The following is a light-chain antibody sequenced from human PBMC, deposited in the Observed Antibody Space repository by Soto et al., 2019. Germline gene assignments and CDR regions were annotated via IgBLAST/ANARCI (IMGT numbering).Light chain of an antibody. J-gene: IGLJ2*01. V-gene: IGLV2-14*01. Sequence: QSVLTQPASVSGSPGQSITISCTGTSSDIGGYNYVSWYQQHPGKAPKLMIYDVSNRPSGASTRFSGSKSGNTASLTISGLQADDEADYYCSSYTSSSTHVVFGGGTQLTVL. CDR1: SSDIGGYNY. CDR3: SSYTSSSTHVV. CDR2: DVS.